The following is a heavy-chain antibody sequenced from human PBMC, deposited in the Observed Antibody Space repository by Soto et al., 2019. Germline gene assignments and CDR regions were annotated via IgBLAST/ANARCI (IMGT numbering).Heavy chain of an antibody. CDR3: ARAPGAGIAADVFDY. V-gene: IGHV4-30-4*01. J-gene: IGHJ4*02. Sequence: SETLSLTCTVSGGSISSCDYYWSWIRHPPGKGLEWIGYIYYSGSTYYNPSLKSRVTISVDTSKNQFSLKLSSVTAADTAVYYCARAPGAGIAADVFDYWGQGTLVTVSS. CDR2: IYYSGST. D-gene: IGHD6-13*01. CDR1: GGSISSCDYY.